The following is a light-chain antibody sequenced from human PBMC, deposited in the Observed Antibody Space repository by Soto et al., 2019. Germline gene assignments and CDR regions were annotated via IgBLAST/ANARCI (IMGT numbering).Light chain of an antibody. CDR2: DVT. Sequence: AWTQLRSVSASPGQTASISCTGTSSYVGGYNYVSWYQQHPDKAPKVMIYDVTKRPSGVPDRFSGSKSGNTASLTISGLQAEDEADYCCCSYAGSYIYVFGTG. J-gene: IGLJ1*01. CDR1: SSYVGGYNY. V-gene: IGLV2-11*01. CDR3: CSYAGSYIYV.